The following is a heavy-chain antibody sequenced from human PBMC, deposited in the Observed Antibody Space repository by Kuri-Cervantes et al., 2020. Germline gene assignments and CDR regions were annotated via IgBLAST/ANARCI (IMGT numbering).Heavy chain of an antibody. CDR3: AKRPPGLIVVVVAATPQGWFDP. V-gene: IGHV3-30-3*02. CDR2: ISYDGSNK. J-gene: IGHJ5*02. CDR1: GFTFSSYA. D-gene: IGHD2-15*01. Sequence: GGSLRLSCAASGFTFSSYAMHWVRQAPGKGLEWVAVISYDGSNKYYADSVKGRFTISRDNSKNTLYLQMNSLRAEDTAAYYCAKRPPGLIVVVVAATPQGWFDPWGQGTLVTVSS.